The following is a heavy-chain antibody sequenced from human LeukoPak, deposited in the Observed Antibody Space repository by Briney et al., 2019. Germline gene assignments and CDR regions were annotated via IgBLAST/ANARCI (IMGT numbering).Heavy chain of an antibody. D-gene: IGHD3-10*01. Sequence: GGSLRLSCAASGFSFSSYAMHWVRQAPGKGLEYVSVISSDGGGTYYADSVKGRFTVSRDNSKNTLYLQMGSLRAEDMAVYYCARDFGGYGSGSYYNEDDAFDIWGQGTMVTVSS. CDR1: GFSFSSYA. J-gene: IGHJ3*02. CDR3: ARDFGGYGSGSYYNEDDAFDI. CDR2: ISSDGGGT. V-gene: IGHV3-64*02.